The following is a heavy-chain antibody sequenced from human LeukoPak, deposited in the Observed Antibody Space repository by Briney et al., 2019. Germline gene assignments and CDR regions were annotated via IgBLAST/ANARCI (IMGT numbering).Heavy chain of an antibody. Sequence: ASVKVSCKASGYTFTSYGISWVRQAPGQGLEWMGWINPNGADTNYAQKFQGRVTMTRDTSISTAYMELSSLRSDDTAVYYCAKAVGYCSGGSCYGLIDYWGQGTLVTVSS. CDR1: GYTFTSYG. CDR3: AKAVGYCSGGSCYGLIDY. V-gene: IGHV1-2*02. CDR2: INPNGADT. J-gene: IGHJ4*02. D-gene: IGHD2-15*01.